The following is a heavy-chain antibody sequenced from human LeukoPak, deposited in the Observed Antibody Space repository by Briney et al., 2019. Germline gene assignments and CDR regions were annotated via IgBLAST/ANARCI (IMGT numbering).Heavy chain of an antibody. V-gene: IGHV3-9*03. Sequence: GVSLRRSCAASGFTFDDYAMHWVRQAPGKGLEWVSVLSWNSGSIGYAVYGKGRFTISRDNAKNSLYLQLNSLRAEDMALYYCAKDMSRGGFDYRGQGNPVTVSS. CDR3: AKDMSRGGFDY. J-gene: IGHJ4*02. CDR1: GFTFDDYA. D-gene: IGHD3-16*01. CDR2: LSWNSGSI.